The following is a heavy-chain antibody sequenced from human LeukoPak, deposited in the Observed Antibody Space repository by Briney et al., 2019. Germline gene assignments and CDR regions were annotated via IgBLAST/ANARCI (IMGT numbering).Heavy chain of an antibody. CDR1: GFTFSNYA. CDR2: ISGTGSST. J-gene: IGHJ4*02. Sequence: PGGTLSLSCAATGFTFSNYAMTWVRKAPGKGLEWVSAISGTGSSTYYADSVKGRFTTSRDNSKNTLYLQMNSLRAEDTAVYYCVKVGATTLDYWGQGTLVTVSS. CDR3: VKVGATTLDY. V-gene: IGHV3-23*01. D-gene: IGHD1-26*01.